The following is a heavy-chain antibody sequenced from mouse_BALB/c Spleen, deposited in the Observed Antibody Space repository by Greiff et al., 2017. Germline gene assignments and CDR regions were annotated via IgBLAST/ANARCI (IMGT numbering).Heavy chain of an antibody. CDR1: GFAFSSYD. V-gene: IGHV5-12-1*01. J-gene: IGHJ2*01. Sequence: DVMLVESGGGLVKPGGSLKLSCAASGFAFSSYDMSWVRQTPEKRLEWVAYISSGGGSTYYPDTVKGRFTISRDNARNTLYLQMSSLKSEDTAMYYCARHDPAWGYWGQGTTLTVSS. CDR2: ISSGGGST. D-gene: IGHD4-1*01. CDR3: ARHDPAWGY.